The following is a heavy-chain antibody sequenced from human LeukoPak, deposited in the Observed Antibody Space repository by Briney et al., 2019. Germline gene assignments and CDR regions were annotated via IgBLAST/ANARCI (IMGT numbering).Heavy chain of an antibody. V-gene: IGHV3-9*01. Sequence: GRSLRLSCAASGFTFDDYAMHWVRQAPGKGLEWVSGISWNSGSIGYADSVKGRFTISRDNAKNSLYLQMNSLRAEDTALYYCAKGRYNWYFDLWGRGTLVTVSS. CDR3: AKGRYNWYFDL. D-gene: IGHD1-1*01. CDR1: GFTFDDYA. CDR2: ISWNSGSI. J-gene: IGHJ2*01.